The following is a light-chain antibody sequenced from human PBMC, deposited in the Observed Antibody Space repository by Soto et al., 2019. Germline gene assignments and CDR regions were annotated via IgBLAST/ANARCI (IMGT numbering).Light chain of an antibody. J-gene: IGLJ1*01. CDR1: SFDVGGYNY. V-gene: IGLV2-8*02. Sequence: TQPPSASRSPGQSGTISCTGASFDVGGYNYVSWYQQHPGKAPQVLMYEVSKRPSGVPDRFSGSKSGNTASLTVSGLQAEDEADYYCSAYAGSTYLYVFGSGPKVTVL. CDR2: EVS. CDR3: SAYAGSTYLYV.